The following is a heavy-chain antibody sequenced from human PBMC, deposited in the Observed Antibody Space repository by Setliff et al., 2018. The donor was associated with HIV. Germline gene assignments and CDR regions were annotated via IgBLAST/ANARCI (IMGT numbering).Heavy chain of an antibody. CDR2: IFSSGST. D-gene: IGHD3-10*01. J-gene: IGHJ5*02. CDR3: ARRIDDSGSFPDKNWFDT. CDR1: GDSISSYS. Sequence: SETLSFTCTVSGDSISSYSWNWIRQSPGGGLEWIGFIFSSGSTKYNPSLQSRVTMSIDTSKNQFSLRLTSVTAADTAVYYRARRIDDSGSFPDKNWFDTWGQGSRVTVSS. V-gene: IGHV4-4*09.